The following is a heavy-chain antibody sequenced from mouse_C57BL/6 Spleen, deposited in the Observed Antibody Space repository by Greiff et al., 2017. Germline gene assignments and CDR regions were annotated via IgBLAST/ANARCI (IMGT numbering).Heavy chain of an antibody. CDR2: IRNKANGYTT. J-gene: IGHJ3*01. D-gene: IGHD1-1*01. Sequence: EVQLVESGGGLVQPGGSLSLSCAASGFTFTDYYMSWVRQPPGKALEWLGFIRNKANGYTTEYSASVKGRFTISRDNSQSILYLQMNALRAEDSATYYCARSLNYYCSSSAWFAYWGQGTLVTVSA. V-gene: IGHV7-3*01. CDR3: ARSLNYYCSSSAWFAY. CDR1: GFTFTDYY.